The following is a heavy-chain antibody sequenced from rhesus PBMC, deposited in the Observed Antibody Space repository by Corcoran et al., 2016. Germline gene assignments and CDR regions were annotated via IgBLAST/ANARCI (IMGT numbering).Heavy chain of an antibody. CDR1: GFTFSSYG. CDR3: AKGDFWTGYYTGKGPYFDY. D-gene: IGHD3-3*01. Sequence: EVQLVETGGGLVQPGGSLKLSCAASGFTFSSYGMSWVRKAPGKGLEWVAALNSGDVSKYYARSGKGRFTISRDNSKNALSLQMNSLRAEDTAVYYCAKGDFWTGYYTGKGPYFDYWGQGVLVTVSS. CDR2: LNSGDVSK. V-gene: IGHV3S5*01. J-gene: IGHJ4*01.